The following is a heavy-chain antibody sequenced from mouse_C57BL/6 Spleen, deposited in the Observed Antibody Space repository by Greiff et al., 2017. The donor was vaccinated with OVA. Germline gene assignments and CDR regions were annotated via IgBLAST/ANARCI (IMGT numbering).Heavy chain of an antibody. Sequence: VQLQQPGAELVMPGASVKLSCKASGYTFTSYWMHWVKQRPGQGLEWIGEIDPSDSYTNYNQKFKGKSTLTVDKSSSTAYMQLSSLTSEDSAVYYCARWDLYFDYWGQGTTLTVSS. CDR1: GYTFTSYW. J-gene: IGHJ2*01. V-gene: IGHV1-69*01. D-gene: IGHD4-1*01. CDR3: ARWDLYFDY. CDR2: IDPSDSYT.